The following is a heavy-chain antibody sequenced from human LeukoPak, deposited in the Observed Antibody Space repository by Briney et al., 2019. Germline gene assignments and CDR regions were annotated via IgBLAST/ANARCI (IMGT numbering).Heavy chain of an antibody. CDR1: GYTFTGYY. CDR2: INPNSGGT. CDR3: ARALKRSGGSCYLGY. D-gene: IGHD2-15*01. Sequence: VASVTVSCMASGYTFTGYYMHWVRQAPGQGLEWMGWINPNSGGTNYAQKFQGRVTMTRDTSISTAYMELSRLRSDDTAVYYCARALKRSGGSCYLGYWGQGTLVTGSS. V-gene: IGHV1-2*02. J-gene: IGHJ4*02.